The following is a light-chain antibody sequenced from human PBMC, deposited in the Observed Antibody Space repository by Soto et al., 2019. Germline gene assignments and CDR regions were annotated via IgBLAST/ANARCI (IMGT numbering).Light chain of an antibody. V-gene: IGLV1-44*01. J-gene: IGLJ1*01. CDR2: SNN. CDR3: AAWDDSLNGYV. Sequence: QSVLTQPPSASGTPGQRVTISCSGGSSNIGRDTVTWYQQLPGTAPKLLIYSNNQRPSGVPDRFSGSKSGTSASLAISGLQSEDEADYYCAAWDDSLNGYVFGTGTKLTVL. CDR1: SSNIGRDT.